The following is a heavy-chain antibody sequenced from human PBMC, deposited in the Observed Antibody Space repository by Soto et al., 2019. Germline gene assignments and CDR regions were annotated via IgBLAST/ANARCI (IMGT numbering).Heavy chain of an antibody. CDR2: VSASGLNT. CDR1: GFTFSTYA. CDR3: ANDRPRRISGYCFDY. Sequence: EVQLLESGGKLVQPGGSLTLSCAASGFTFSTYAMAWVRQAPGKGLEWVSGVSASGLNTDYADPVKGRFYISRDNSKNTVSLHMHSLRAEDTALCYCANDRPRRISGYCFDYWGQGTPVTVSS. J-gene: IGHJ4*02. V-gene: IGHV3-23*01. D-gene: IGHD1-1*01.